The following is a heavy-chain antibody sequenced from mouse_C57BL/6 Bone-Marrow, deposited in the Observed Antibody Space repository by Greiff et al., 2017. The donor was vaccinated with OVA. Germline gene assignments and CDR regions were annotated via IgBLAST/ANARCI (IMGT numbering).Heavy chain of an antibody. CDR3: ARGAARWLRPYYFDY. Sequence: EVMLVESEPELVKPGDSVTISCKASGYSFTGYFMNWVMQSHGKSLEWIGRINPYNGDTFYNQKFKGKATLTVDKSSSTAHMELRSLTSEDSAVYYCARGAARWLRPYYFDYWGQGTTLTVSS. CDR2: INPYNGDT. CDR1: GYSFTGYF. J-gene: IGHJ2*01. D-gene: IGHD2-2*01. V-gene: IGHV1-20*01.